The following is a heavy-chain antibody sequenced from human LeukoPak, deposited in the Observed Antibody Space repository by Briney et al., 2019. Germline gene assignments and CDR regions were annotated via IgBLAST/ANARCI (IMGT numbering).Heavy chain of an antibody. Sequence: TGGSLRLSCAVSGFTFDDYAMHWVRHAPGQGLEWVSLFSWDGGSTYYADSVKGRFTITRDNAKNSLYPQMNSLRAEDTDVYYCARELFVHGGYEKYNEYWGQGTLVSVSS. CDR3: ARELFVHGGYEKYNEY. CDR1: GFTFDDYA. CDR2: FSWDGGST. V-gene: IGHV3-43D*03. J-gene: IGHJ4*02. D-gene: IGHD5-12*01.